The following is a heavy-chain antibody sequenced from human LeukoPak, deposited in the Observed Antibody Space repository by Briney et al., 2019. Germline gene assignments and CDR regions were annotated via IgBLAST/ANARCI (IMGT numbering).Heavy chain of an antibody. V-gene: IGHV1-69*02. CDR2: IIPSLGIA. D-gene: IGHD3-3*01. J-gene: IGHJ4*02. CDR3: VPDFWSGYFDY. Sequence: SSVQVTFQASVGIFSSYTISWVRQAAGQGLDWMGRIIPSLGIANYVQKFQGRVTITADKSTSTAYMELSSLRSEDTAVYYCVPDFWSGYFDYWGQGTLVTVSS. CDR1: VGIFSSYT.